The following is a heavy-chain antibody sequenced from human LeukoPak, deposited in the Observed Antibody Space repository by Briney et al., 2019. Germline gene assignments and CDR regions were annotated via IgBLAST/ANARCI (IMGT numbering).Heavy chain of an antibody. CDR1: GFTFSSYG. Sequence: GRSLRLSCAASGFTFSSYGMHWVRQAPGKGLEWVAVISYDGSNKYYADSVKGRFTISRDNSKNTLYLQMNSLRAEDTAVYYCATKGRILPWGQGTLVTVSS. V-gene: IGHV3-30*03. D-gene: IGHD2/OR15-2a*01. J-gene: IGHJ5*02. CDR3: ATKGRILP. CDR2: ISYDGSNK.